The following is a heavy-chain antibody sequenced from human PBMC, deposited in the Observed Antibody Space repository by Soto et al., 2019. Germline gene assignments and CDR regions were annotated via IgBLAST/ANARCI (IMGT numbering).Heavy chain of an antibody. CDR2: ISTYNENT. CDR3: ARDLLPYYDVWTGNFYFDY. Sequence: QVQLVQSGAEVKKPGASVKVSCKASGYTFTSYGLSWVRQAPGQGLEWMGWISTYNENTNYAQKFQGRVTMTTDTSTSTAYMDLRSLRSDDTAVYFCARDLLPYYDVWTGNFYFDYWGQGTLVTVSS. D-gene: IGHD3-3*01. J-gene: IGHJ4*02. CDR1: GYTFTSYG. V-gene: IGHV1-18*01.